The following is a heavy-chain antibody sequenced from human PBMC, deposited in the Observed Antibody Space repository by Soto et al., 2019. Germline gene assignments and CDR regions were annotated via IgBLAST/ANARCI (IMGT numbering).Heavy chain of an antibody. CDR1: GYTFTGYY. D-gene: IGHD2-2*01. CDR3: ARFCSTTTQLSWFDP. Sequence: ASVKVSCKASGYTFTGYYMNWVRQAPGQGLEWMGWINPNSGSTNYAQKFQGRVTMTRDTSTSTAYMELSRRRSDDTAVYYCARFCSTTTQLSWFDPWGQGTLLTVPS. V-gene: IGHV1-2*02. J-gene: IGHJ5*02. CDR2: INPNSGST.